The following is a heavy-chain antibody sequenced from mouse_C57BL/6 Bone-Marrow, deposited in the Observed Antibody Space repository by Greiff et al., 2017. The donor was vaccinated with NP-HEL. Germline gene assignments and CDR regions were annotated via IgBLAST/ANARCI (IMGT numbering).Heavy chain of an antibody. CDR1: GYTFTSYW. CDR2: IHPNSGST. V-gene: IGHV1-64*01. D-gene: IGHD1-1*01. J-gene: IGHJ2*01. Sequence: QVQLQQLGAELVKPGASVKLSCKASGYTFTSYWMHWVKQRPGQGLEWIGMIHPNSGSTNYNEKFKSKATLTVDKSSSTAYMQLSSLTSEDSAVYYCARILRSYFDYWGQGTTLTVSS. CDR3: ARILRSYFDY.